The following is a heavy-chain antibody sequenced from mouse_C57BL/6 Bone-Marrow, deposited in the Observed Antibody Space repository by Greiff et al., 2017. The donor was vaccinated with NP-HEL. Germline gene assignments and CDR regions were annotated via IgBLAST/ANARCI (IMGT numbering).Heavy chain of an antibody. Sequence: QVQLQQSGAELVKPGASVKLSCKASGYTFTSYWMQWVKQRPGQGLEWIGEIDPSDSYTNYNQKFKGKATLTVDTSSSTAYMQLSSLTSEDSAVYYCASQEYDYDDWFAYWGQGTLVTVSA. CDR3: ASQEYDYDDWFAY. J-gene: IGHJ3*01. CDR1: GYTFTSYW. V-gene: IGHV1-50*01. CDR2: IDPSDSYT. D-gene: IGHD2-4*01.